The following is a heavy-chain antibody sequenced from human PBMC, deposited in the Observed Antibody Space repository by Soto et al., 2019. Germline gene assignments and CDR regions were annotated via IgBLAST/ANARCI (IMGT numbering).Heavy chain of an antibody. CDR1: GYTFTSYA. CDR3: ARDSPPNYL. J-gene: IGHJ5*02. Sequence: ASVKVSCKASGYTFTSYAMHWVRQAPGQGLEWMGWISAYNGNTNYAQKFQGRVTMTTDTSTSTAYMELRSLRSDDTAVYYCARDSPPNYLWGQGTLVTVSS. D-gene: IGHD7-27*01. V-gene: IGHV1-18*01. CDR2: ISAYNGNT.